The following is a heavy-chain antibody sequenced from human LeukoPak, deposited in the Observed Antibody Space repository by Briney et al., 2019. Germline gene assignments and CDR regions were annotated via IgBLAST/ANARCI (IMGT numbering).Heavy chain of an antibody. Sequence: SETLSLTCAISDGSFTGYFWNWVRQAPGKGLEWIGDINHGGSTNYNPSLRSRVTMSVDTSKNQFSLKLSSVTAADTAVYYRARVAIFGVVINAMDVWGQGITVTVSS. CDR2: INHGGST. V-gene: IGHV4-34*01. J-gene: IGHJ6*02. CDR1: DGSFTGYF. CDR3: ARVAIFGVVINAMDV. D-gene: IGHD3-3*01.